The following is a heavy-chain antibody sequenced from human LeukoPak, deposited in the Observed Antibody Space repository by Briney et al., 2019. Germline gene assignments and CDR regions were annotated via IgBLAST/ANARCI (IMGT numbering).Heavy chain of an antibody. D-gene: IGHD4-23*01. CDR3: ARRTVVAREDY. CDR1: GFTFSRFW. V-gene: IGHV3-7*01. CDR2: IKQDGSEK. J-gene: IGHJ4*02. Sequence: GGSLRLSCAASGFTFSRFWMNWVRQAPGKGLEWVASIKQDGSEKYFVDSVKGRFTISRDNAKNSLYLQMNSLRAEDTAVYCCARRTVVAREDYWGQGTLVTVSS.